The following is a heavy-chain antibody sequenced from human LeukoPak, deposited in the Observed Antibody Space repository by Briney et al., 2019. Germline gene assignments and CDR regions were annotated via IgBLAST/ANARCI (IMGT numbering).Heavy chain of an antibody. J-gene: IGHJ4*02. Sequence: GESLKISCKGSGYSFTYWIGWVRQMPGKGLEWMGIIYSGDSHAKYSPSFQGRVTISADKSISTAYLQWSSLEASDTAMYYCASARHGDYVWDYWGQGTLVTVSS. CDR3: ASARHGDYVWDY. V-gene: IGHV5-51*01. CDR1: GYSFTYW. D-gene: IGHD4-17*01. CDR2: IYSGDSHA.